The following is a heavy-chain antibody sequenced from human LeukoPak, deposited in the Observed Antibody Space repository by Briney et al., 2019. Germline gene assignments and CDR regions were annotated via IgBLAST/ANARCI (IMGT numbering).Heavy chain of an antibody. CDR1: GFTFSDYY. J-gene: IGHJ4*02. D-gene: IGHD5-18*01. V-gene: IGHV3-11*05. Sequence: GGSLRLSCAASGFTFSDYYMSWIRQAPGKGLEWFSYIKSRNSDISYADSVKARFTISRDNSKSTLYVQMNSLRAEDTAVYYCAKDLRPYNSGADDYWGQGTLVTVSS. CDR3: AKDLRPYNSGADDY. CDR2: IKSRNSDI.